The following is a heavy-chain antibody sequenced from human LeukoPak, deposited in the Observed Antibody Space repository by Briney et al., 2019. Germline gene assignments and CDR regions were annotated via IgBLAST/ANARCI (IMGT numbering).Heavy chain of an antibody. V-gene: IGHV4-38-2*01. CDR2: IYHSGST. J-gene: IGHJ4*02. Sequence: SETLSLTCAVSGYSISSGYYWGWIRQPPGKGLEWIGSIYHSGSTYYNPSLKSRVTISVDTSKNQFSLKLSSVTAADTAVYYCARVSTCGGDCYLFDYWGQGTLVTVSS. D-gene: IGHD2-21*02. CDR1: GYSISSGYY. CDR3: ARVSTCGGDCYLFDY.